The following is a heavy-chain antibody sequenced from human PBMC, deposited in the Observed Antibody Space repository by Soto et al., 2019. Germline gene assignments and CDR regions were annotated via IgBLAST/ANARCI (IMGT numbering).Heavy chain of an antibody. CDR1: GGSISVYY. Sequence: PSETLSLTCTISGGSISVYYWSWIRQPPGQALEWIGYIYDSGSPYYNPSLRSRVIISADTSKNQISLKLTSATAADTAVDYCARGVGSSPPRYWGRGTLVTVSS. J-gene: IGHJ4*02. V-gene: IGHV4-59*01. CDR3: ARGVGSSPPRY. D-gene: IGHD1-26*01. CDR2: IYDSGSP.